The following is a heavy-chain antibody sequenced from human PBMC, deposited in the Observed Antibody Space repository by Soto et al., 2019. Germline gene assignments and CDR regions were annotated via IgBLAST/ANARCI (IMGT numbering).Heavy chain of an antibody. Sequence: HPGGSLRLSCAASGFTFSSYSMNWVRQAPGKGLEWVSYISSSSSTIYYADSVKGRFTISRDNAKNSLYLQMNSLRAEDTAVYYCASRNDFWSGYFDPNWFDPWGQGTLVTVSS. J-gene: IGHJ5*02. CDR1: GFTFSSYS. V-gene: IGHV3-48*01. CDR3: ASRNDFWSGYFDPNWFDP. D-gene: IGHD3-3*01. CDR2: ISSSSSTI.